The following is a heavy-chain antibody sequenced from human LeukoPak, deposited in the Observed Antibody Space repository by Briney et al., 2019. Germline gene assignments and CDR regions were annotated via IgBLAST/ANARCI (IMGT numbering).Heavy chain of an antibody. CDR1: GFTFSGSA. D-gene: IGHD6-13*01. V-gene: IGHV3-73*01. CDR3: TRQASSSSWFYYYYYMDV. CDR2: IRSKANSYAT. Sequence: GGSLRLSCAASGFTFSGSAMHWVRQASGKGLEWVGRIRSKANSYATAYAASVKGRFTISRDDSKNTAYLQMNSLKTEDTAVYYCTRQASSSSWFYYYYYMDVWGKGTTVTISS. J-gene: IGHJ6*03.